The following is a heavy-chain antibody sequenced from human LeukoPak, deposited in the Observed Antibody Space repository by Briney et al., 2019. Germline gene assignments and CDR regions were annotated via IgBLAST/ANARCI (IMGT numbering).Heavy chain of an antibody. V-gene: IGHV1-18*04. CDR1: GYTFTDYY. CDR3: ARTTYYYDSSGYYHFDY. D-gene: IGHD3-22*01. J-gene: IGHJ4*02. Sequence: ASVKVSCKASGYTFTDYYLHWVRQTPGQGLEWMGCVGPNSGDTNYAQKLQGRVTMTTDTSTSTAYMELRSLRSDDTAVYYCARTTYYYDSSGYYHFDYWGQGTLVTVSS. CDR2: VGPNSGDT.